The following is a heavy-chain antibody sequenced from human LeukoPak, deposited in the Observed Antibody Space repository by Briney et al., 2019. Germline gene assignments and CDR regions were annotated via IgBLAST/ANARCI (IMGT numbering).Heavy chain of an antibody. CDR1: GGSISSSSYY. CDR3: ARHTTYYDSSGYYRYFDY. CDR2: IYYSGST. J-gene: IGHJ4*02. V-gene: IGHV4-39*01. D-gene: IGHD3-22*01. Sequence: SETLSLTCTVSGGSISSSSYYWGWIRQPPGKGLEWIGSIYYSGSTYYNPSLKSRVTISVDTSKNQFSLKLSSVTAAGTAVYYCARHTTYYDSSGYYRYFDYWGQGTLVTVSS.